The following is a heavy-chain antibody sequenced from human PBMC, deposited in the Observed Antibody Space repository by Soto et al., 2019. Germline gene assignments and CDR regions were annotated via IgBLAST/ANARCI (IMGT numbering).Heavy chain of an antibody. CDR2: INPNSGDT. CDR1: GYTFTGYY. Sequence: GASVKVSCKASGYTFTGYYVHWVRQAPGQGLEGMGWINPNSGDTYLAQRFQGRVTMNRDTSIGTAYMELRVLTSDDTAEYYCAKGGSIVAAGTRVYLYNAMDVWGQGTTVTVSS. V-gene: IGHV1-2*02. CDR3: AKGGSIVAAGTRVYLYNAMDV. J-gene: IGHJ6*02. D-gene: IGHD1-26*01.